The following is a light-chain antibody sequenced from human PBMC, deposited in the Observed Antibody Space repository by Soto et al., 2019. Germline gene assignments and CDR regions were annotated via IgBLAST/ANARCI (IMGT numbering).Light chain of an antibody. Sequence: EIVLTQSPGTLSLSPGERATLSCRASQSVSSSCLAWYQQKSGQATRLLIYGVSSRATGIPDRFSGSGSGTDFTLTISRLGPEDFAVYYCQQYGNSPSLTFGGGTNVEIK. CDR1: QSVSSSC. CDR3: QQYGNSPSLT. J-gene: IGKJ4*02. CDR2: GVS. V-gene: IGKV3-20*01.